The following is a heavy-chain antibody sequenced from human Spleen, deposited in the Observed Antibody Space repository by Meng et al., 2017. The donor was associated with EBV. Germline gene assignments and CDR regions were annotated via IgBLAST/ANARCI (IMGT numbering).Heavy chain of an antibody. CDR1: GFTFDDYA. CDR3: AKDRSGYDLGHFDY. Sequence: EVQLVESGGGLVQPGRSLRVSCAASGFTFDDYAMHWVRQAPGKGLEWVSRISWNSATIDYADSVKGRFTVSRDNAKSSLYLQMNTLRAEDTALYYCAKDRSGYDLGHFDYWGLGTLVTVSS. V-gene: IGHV3-9*01. CDR2: ISWNSATI. D-gene: IGHD5-12*01. J-gene: IGHJ4*02.